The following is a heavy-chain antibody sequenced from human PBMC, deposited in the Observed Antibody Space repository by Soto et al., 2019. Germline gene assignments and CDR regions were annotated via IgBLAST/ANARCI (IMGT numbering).Heavy chain of an antibody. D-gene: IGHD3-9*01. CDR3: AKAYFDILTGYFGDY. V-gene: IGHV3-23*01. CDR2: MSNSGSRT. Sequence: VQLLESGGGLVQPGGSLRLSCAASGFTFSNYAMSWVCQAPGKGLEWVSGMSNSGSRTYYADSVKGRFIISRDNSKNTLYLQMNSLRPEDTAVYYCAKAYFDILTGYFGDYWGQGTLVSVSS. CDR1: GFTFSNYA. J-gene: IGHJ4*02.